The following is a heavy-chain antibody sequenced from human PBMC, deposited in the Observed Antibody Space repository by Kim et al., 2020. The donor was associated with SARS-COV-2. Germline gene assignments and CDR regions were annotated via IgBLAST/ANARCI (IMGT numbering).Heavy chain of an antibody. CDR1: GGSISSSSYY. CDR3: ARDEITNYITMVRGANRRHFDY. Sequence: SETLSLTCTVSGGSISSSSYYWGWIRQPPGKGLEWIGSIYYSGSTYYNPSLKSRVTISVDTSKNQFSLKLSSVTAADTAVYYCARDEITNYITMVRGANRRHFDYWGQGTLVTVSS. D-gene: IGHD3-10*01. J-gene: IGHJ4*02. V-gene: IGHV4-39*01. CDR2: IYYSGST.